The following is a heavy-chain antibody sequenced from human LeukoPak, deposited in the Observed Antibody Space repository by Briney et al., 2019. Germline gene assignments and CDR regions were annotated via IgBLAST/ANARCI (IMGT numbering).Heavy chain of an antibody. Sequence: ASVKVSCKAAAGTLISYAISWVRQAPGQGLEWMGWMNPNSGNTGYAQKFQGRVTIARNTSISTAYMELSSLRSEDTAVYYCARGGYDSSGYPLDYWGQGTLVSVSS. J-gene: IGHJ4*02. CDR2: MNPNSGNT. D-gene: IGHD3-22*01. CDR3: ARGGYDSSGYPLDY. V-gene: IGHV1-8*01. CDR1: AGTLISYA.